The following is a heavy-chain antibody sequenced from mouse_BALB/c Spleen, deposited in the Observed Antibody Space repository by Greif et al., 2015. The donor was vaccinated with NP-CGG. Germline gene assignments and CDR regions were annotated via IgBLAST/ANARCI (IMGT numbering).Heavy chain of an antibody. CDR3: ARDYGSSYWYFDV. D-gene: IGHD1-1*01. V-gene: IGHV5-15*02. Sequence: DVKLVESGGGLVQPGGSRKLSCAASGFTFSDYGMAWVRQAPGKGPEWVAFISNLAYSIYYADTATGRFTISRENAKNTLYLEMSSRRSEDTAMYYCARDYGSSYWYFDVWGAGTTVTVSS. CDR2: ISNLAYSI. CDR1: GFTFSDYG. J-gene: IGHJ1*01.